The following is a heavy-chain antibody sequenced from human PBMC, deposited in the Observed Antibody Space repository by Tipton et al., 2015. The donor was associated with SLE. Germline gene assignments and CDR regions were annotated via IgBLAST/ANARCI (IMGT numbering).Heavy chain of an antibody. CDR3: VDEIKKFVVFEGHS. V-gene: IGHV3-11*04. Sequence: GSLRLSCAASGFTFSDYYISWIRQAPWKGRVLLSYISSSGSRKYYADSVKGRFTISRDNAKKLVYLQMNSLRDEGTAVYYCVDEIKKFVVFEGHSWGQGTPVTVSS. CDR2: ISSSGSRK. D-gene: IGHD2-21*01. CDR1: GFTFSDYY. J-gene: IGHJ4*02.